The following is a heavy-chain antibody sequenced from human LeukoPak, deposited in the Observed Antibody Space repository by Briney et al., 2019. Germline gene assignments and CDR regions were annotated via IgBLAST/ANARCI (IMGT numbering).Heavy chain of an antibody. V-gene: IGHV3-30-3*02. CDR3: AKLLNGYSSGWSAGAFDI. J-gene: IGHJ3*02. CDR1: GFTFSSYA. Sequence: QPGRSLRLSCAASGFTFSSYAMHWVRQAPGKGLEWVAVISYDGSNKYYADSVKGRFTISRDNSKNTLYLQMNSLRAEDTAVYYCAKLLNGYSSGWSAGAFDIWGQGTMVTVSS. CDR2: ISYDGSNK. D-gene: IGHD6-19*01.